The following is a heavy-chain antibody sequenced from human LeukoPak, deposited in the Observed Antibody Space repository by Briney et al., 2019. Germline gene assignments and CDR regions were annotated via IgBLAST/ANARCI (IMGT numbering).Heavy chain of an antibody. D-gene: IGHD2-2*01. CDR2: MYTTGST. Sequence: PSETLSLTCTVSGGSISSYYWSWIRQPAGKGLEWIGRMYTTGSTNYNPSLRSRVTMSVDTSKNQFSLKLSSVTAADTAVYYCARDCSSTSCYPYYFDYWGQGTLATVSS. CDR3: ARDCSSTSCYPYYFDY. J-gene: IGHJ4*02. V-gene: IGHV4-4*07. CDR1: GGSISSYY.